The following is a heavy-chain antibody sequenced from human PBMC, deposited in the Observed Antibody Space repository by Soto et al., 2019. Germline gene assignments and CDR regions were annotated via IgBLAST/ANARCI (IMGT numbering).Heavy chain of an antibody. V-gene: IGHV4-34*01. CDR1: GGSFSGYY. Sequence: PSETLSLTCAVYGGSFSGYYWSWIRQPPGKGLEWIGEINHSGSTNYNPSLKSRVTISVDTSKNQFSLKLSSVTAADTAVYYCARGSCSGGSCYDPTFDYWGQGTLVTVSS. J-gene: IGHJ4*02. CDR3: ARGSCSGGSCYDPTFDY. CDR2: INHSGST. D-gene: IGHD2-15*01.